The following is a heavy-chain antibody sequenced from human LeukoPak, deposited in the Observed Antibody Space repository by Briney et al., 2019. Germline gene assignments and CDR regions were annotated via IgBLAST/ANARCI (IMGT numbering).Heavy chain of an antibody. CDR1: GGSISGNYY. CDR2: IYARGNT. CDR3: ARNTVRGYEDAFDI. D-gene: IGHD3-10*01. J-gene: IGHJ3*02. Sequence: SETLSLTCTVSGGSISGNYYWSWIRQPAGKGLEWIGRIYARGNTNYNPSLKSRVTISVDTSKNQFSLKLSSVTAADTAVYYCARNTVRGYEDAFDIWGQGTMVTVSS. V-gene: IGHV4-61*02.